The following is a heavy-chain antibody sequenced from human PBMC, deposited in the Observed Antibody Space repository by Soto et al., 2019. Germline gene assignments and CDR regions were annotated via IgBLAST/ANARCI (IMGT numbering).Heavy chain of an antibody. J-gene: IGHJ5*02. Sequence: SETLSLTCPVSGGSVSSGGYYWSWIRQHPGKGLEWIGYIYYSGSTYYNPSLKSRVTISVDTSKNQFSLKLSSVTAADTAVYYCARVWRYCSGGSCYSGWFDPWGQGTLVTVSS. CDR3: ARVWRYCSGGSCYSGWFDP. CDR2: IYYSGST. V-gene: IGHV4-31*03. D-gene: IGHD2-15*01. CDR1: GGSVSSGGYY.